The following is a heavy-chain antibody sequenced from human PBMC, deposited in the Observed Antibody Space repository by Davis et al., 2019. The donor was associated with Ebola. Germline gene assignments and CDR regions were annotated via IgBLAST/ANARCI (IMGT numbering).Heavy chain of an antibody. Sequence: ASVKVSCKASGYTFTSYYMHWVRQAPGQGLEWMGIINPSGGSTSYTQKFQGRVTMTRDTSTSTVYMELSSLRSEDTAVYYCARGVVPAAPSAPPAHMDVWGKGTTVTVSS. CDR2: INPSGGST. J-gene: IGHJ6*03. CDR3: ARGVVPAAPSAPPAHMDV. V-gene: IGHV1-46*01. D-gene: IGHD2-2*01. CDR1: GYTFTSYY.